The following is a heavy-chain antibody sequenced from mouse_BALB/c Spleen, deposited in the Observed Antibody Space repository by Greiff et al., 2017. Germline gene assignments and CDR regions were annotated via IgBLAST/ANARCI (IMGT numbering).Heavy chain of an antibody. D-gene: IGHD1-2*01. CDR1: GFTFSSYA. J-gene: IGHJ4*01. CDR3: ARESSQFITTVCYAMDY. Sequence: EVQLQESGGGLVKPGGSLKLSCAASGFTFSSYAMSWVRQTPEKRLEWVASISSGGSTYYPNSVKGRFTISSDNARNILYLQMSSLWSEDTAMYYCARESSQFITTVCYAMDYWGQGTSVTVSS. CDR2: ISSGGST. V-gene: IGHV5-6-5*01.